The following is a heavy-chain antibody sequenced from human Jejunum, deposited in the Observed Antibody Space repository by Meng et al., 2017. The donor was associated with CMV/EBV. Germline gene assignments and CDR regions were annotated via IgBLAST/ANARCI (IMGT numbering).Heavy chain of an antibody. CDR1: LSNNN. CDR2: IRYDGIIK. CDR3: AKGYEDVVTAIYRGLVY. D-gene: IGHD5-12*01. Sequence: LSNNNMHWVRQAQGKGLEWVALIRYDGIIKFYGDSVKGRISVSSDNSKNTVYLEMNNLRSEDTALYYCAKGYEDVVTAIYRGLVYWGQGTLVTVSS. V-gene: IGHV3-30*02. J-gene: IGHJ4*02.